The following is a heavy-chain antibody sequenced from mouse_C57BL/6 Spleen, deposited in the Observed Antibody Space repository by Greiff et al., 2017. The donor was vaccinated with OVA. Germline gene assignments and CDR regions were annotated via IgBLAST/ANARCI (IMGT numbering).Heavy chain of an antibody. V-gene: IGHV5-9*01. D-gene: IGHD1-1*01. Sequence: EVQGVESGGGLVKPGGSLKLSCAASGFTFSSYTMSWVRQTPEKRLEWVATISGGGGNTYYPDSVKGRFTISRDNAKNTLYLQMSSLRSEDTALYYCARHKKTTVVARGAMDYWGQGTSVTVSS. J-gene: IGHJ4*01. CDR2: ISGGGGNT. CDR3: ARHKKTTVVARGAMDY. CDR1: GFTFSSYT.